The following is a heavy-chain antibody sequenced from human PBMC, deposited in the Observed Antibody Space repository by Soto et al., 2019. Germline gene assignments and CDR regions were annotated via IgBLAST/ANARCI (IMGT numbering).Heavy chain of an antibody. Sequence: SETLSLTCTVSGGSISSYYWSWIRQPPGKGLEWIGYIYYSGSTNYNPSLKSRVTISVDTSKNQFSLKLSSVTAADTAVYYCARGLGYFDWLLLDWGQGTLVTVSS. D-gene: IGHD3-9*01. V-gene: IGHV4-59*01. CDR3: ARGLGYFDWLLLD. CDR1: GGSISSYY. J-gene: IGHJ4*02. CDR2: IYYSGST.